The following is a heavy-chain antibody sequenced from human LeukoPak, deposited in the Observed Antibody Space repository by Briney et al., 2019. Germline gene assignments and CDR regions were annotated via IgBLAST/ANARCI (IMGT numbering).Heavy chain of an antibody. CDR1: GFTFDDYA. J-gene: IGHJ4*02. CDR3: AKEGYSYGPFDY. D-gene: IGHD5-18*01. V-gene: IGHV3-9*01. Sequence: GGSLRLSCAASGFTFDDYAMHWVRHAPGKGLEWVSGISWNSGSTGYADSVKGRFTISRDNAKNSLYLQMNSLRAEDTALYYCAKEGYSYGPFDYWGQGTLVTVSS. CDR2: ISWNSGST.